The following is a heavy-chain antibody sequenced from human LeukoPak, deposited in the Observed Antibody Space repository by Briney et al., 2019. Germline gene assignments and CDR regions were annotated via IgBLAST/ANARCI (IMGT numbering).Heavy chain of an antibody. V-gene: IGHV4-30-2*01. CDR2: IYHSGST. D-gene: IGHD3-22*01. CDR1: GGSISSGGYS. CDR3: ARDRKAYYYDSSGYLPSGAFDI. J-gene: IGHJ3*02. Sequence: SQTLSLTCAVSGGSISSGGYSWGWIRQPPGKGLEWIGYIYHSGSTYYNPSLKSRVTISVDRSKNQFSLKLSSVTAADTAVYYCARDRKAYYYDSSGYLPSGAFDIWGQGTMVTVSS.